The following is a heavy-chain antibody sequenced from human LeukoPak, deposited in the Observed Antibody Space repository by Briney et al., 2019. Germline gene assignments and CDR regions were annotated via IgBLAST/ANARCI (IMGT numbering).Heavy chain of an antibody. V-gene: IGHV4-39*07. Sequence: PSQTLSLTCTVSGGSISSGSYYWSWIRQPPGKGLEWIGEINHSGSTTYKPSLKSRVTISVDTSKNQFSLKLSSVTAADTAVYYCARGRGRGVLITTSRRSFWFDSWGQGTLVTVSS. CDR3: ARGRGRGVLITTSRRSFWFDS. CDR1: GGSISSGSYY. CDR2: INHSGST. D-gene: IGHD3-22*01. J-gene: IGHJ5*01.